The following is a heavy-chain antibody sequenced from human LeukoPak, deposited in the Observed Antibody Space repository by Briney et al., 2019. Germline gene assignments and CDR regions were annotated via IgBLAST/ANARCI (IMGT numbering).Heavy chain of an antibody. CDR3: ARHEGDDTQYFDY. Sequence: MASETLSLTCTVSGYSISSGYYWGWIRQPPGKGLEWIGSIYHSGSTYYNPSLKSRVTISVDTSKNQFSLKLSSVTAADTAVYYCARHEGDDTQYFDYWGQGTLVTVSS. V-gene: IGHV4-38-2*02. D-gene: IGHD1-1*01. CDR2: IYHSGST. J-gene: IGHJ4*02. CDR1: GYSISSGYY.